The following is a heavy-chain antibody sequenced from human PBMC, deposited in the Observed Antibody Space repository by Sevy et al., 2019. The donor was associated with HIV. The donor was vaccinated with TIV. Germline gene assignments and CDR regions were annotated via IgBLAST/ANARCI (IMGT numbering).Heavy chain of an antibody. CDR2: ISYDGSNK. V-gene: IGHV3-30*04. CDR3: ARGSLSVLVPEGWFDP. D-gene: IGHD2-2*01. J-gene: IGHJ5*02. Sequence: GGSLRLSCAASGFTFSSYAMHWVRQAPGKGLEWVAVISYDGSNKYYADSVKGRFTISRDNSKNTLYLQMNSLRAEDTAVYYCARGSLSVLVPEGWFDPWGQGTLVTVSS. CDR1: GFTFSSYA.